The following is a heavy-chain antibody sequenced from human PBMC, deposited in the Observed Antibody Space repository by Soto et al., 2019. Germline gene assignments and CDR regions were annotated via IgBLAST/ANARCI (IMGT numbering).Heavy chain of an antibody. J-gene: IGHJ4*02. D-gene: IGHD6-13*01. V-gene: IGHV3-23*01. CDR1: GFTFISYA. Sequence: GGSLRLSCAASGFTFISYAMSWVRQAPGKGLEWVSAISSSGSSIYYADSVKGRFTISRDNAKNSLYLQMNSLRAEDTAVYYCAKVDPRIAAAGTCYFDYWGQGTLVTVSS. CDR2: ISSSGSSI. CDR3: AKVDPRIAAAGTCYFDY.